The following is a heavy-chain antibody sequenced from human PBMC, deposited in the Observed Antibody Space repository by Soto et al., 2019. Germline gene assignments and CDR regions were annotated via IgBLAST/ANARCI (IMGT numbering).Heavy chain of an antibody. CDR2: ISGRGGRV. D-gene: IGHD3-22*01. Sequence: EVQLLESGGGMVEPRGSLKLSCAASGFSFGTYVMNWVRQAPGKGLEWVSGISGRGGRVYSADSVKGRFTISRDNSRNTLYLQMNSLRAEDTAIYYCAMTRLYDTGTNDYHRDALDIWGEGTQVTVSS. V-gene: IGHV3-23*01. J-gene: IGHJ3*02. CDR3: AMTRLYDTGTNDYHRDALDI. CDR1: GFSFGTYV.